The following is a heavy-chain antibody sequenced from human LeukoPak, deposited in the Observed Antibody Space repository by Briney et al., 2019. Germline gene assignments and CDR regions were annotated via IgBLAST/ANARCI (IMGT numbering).Heavy chain of an antibody. CDR3: ARGGYYFHDAFDI. Sequence: GGSLRLSCAASGFTFSSYSMNWVRQAPGKGLEWVSSISSSSSYIYYADSVKGRFTISRDNAKNTLYLQMNSLGAEDTAVYYCARGGYYFHDAFDIWGQGTMVTVSS. CDR2: ISSSSSYI. CDR1: GFTFSSYS. D-gene: IGHD3-3*01. J-gene: IGHJ3*02. V-gene: IGHV3-21*01.